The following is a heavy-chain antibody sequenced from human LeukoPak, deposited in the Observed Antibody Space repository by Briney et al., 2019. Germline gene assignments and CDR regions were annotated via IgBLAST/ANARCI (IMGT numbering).Heavy chain of an antibody. Sequence: GGSLRLSCAASGFTFTSYWMSWVRQAPGKGLEWVANINQDGSEKYYVDSVKGRFTISRDNSKNSLYLQMNSLRTEDTALYYCAKGRTAAAYYGMDVWGQGTTVTVSS. V-gene: IGHV3-7*03. CDR2: INQDGSEK. CDR3: AKGRTAAAYYGMDV. D-gene: IGHD6-25*01. J-gene: IGHJ6*02. CDR1: GFTFTSYW.